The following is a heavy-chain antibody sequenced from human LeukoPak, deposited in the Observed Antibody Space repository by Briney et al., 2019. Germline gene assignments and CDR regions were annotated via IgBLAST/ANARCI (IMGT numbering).Heavy chain of an antibody. CDR2: IKQDGGEK. Sequence: GGSLRLSCAASGFTFSGYWMSWLRQAPGKGLEWVANIKQDGGEKYYVDSVKGRFTISRDNAKNSLYLQMNSLRAEDTAVYYCASPNYYDSSDDGMDVWGQGTTVTVSS. V-gene: IGHV3-7*03. CDR1: GFTFSGYW. J-gene: IGHJ6*02. CDR3: ASPNYYDSSDDGMDV. D-gene: IGHD3-22*01.